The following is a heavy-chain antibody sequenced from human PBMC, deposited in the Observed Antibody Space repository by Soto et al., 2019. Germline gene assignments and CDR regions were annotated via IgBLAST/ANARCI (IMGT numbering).Heavy chain of an antibody. CDR1: GFTFSSYA. D-gene: IGHD4-17*01. J-gene: IGHJ6*02. CDR2: ISYDGSNK. CDR3: ARDPGDYDRNYYYGMDV. Sequence: PGGSLRLSCAAPGFTFSSYAMHWVRQAPGKGLEWVAVISYDGSNKYYADSVKGRFTISRDNSKNTLYLQMNSLRAEDTAVYYCARDPGDYDRNYYYGMDVWGQGTTVTVSS. V-gene: IGHV3-30-3*01.